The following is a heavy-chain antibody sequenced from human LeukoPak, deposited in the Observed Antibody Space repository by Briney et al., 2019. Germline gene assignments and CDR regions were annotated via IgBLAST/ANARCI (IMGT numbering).Heavy chain of an antibody. D-gene: IGHD3-10*01. CDR1: GGSISSYY. CDR3: ARGSRYYGSGSYYNGDWFDP. J-gene: IGHJ5*02. V-gene: IGHV4-4*07. Sequence: SETLSLTCIVSGGSISSYYWSWIRQPAGKGLEWIGRIYTSGSTNYNPSLKSRVTMSVDTSKNQFSLKLSSVTAADTAVYYRARGSRYYGSGSYYNGDWFDPWGQGTLVTVSS. CDR2: IYTSGST.